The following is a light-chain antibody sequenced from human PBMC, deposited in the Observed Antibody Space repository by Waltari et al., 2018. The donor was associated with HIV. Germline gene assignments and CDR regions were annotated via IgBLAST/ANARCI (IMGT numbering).Light chain of an antibody. CDR2: EVS. CDR1: SSDGGGYNY. Sequence: QSALTQPASVSGSPGQSITIPCTGTSSDGGGYNYVSCYQQHPVQAPKPIIYEVSNRPSGVSTRFSGSKSGNTASLTISVLQAEDEADYYCSSYTSSISYVFGTGTKVTVL. V-gene: IGLV2-14*01. CDR3: SSYTSSISYV. J-gene: IGLJ1*01.